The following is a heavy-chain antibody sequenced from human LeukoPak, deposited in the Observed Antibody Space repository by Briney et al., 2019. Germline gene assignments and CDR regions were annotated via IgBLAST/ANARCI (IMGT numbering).Heavy chain of an antibody. CDR1: GLSFSSYA. J-gene: IGHJ6*03. Sequence: PGGSLRLSCVASGLSFSSYAMTWVRQAPGKGLEWVSGISGSSGRTKYADSVKGRFTISRDNSKNTVFLQLNSLRAEDTAVYYCAKPACGGECYYNMDVWGRGTTVT. CDR2: ISGSSGRT. D-gene: IGHD2-21*01. CDR3: AKPACGGECYYNMDV. V-gene: IGHV3-23*01.